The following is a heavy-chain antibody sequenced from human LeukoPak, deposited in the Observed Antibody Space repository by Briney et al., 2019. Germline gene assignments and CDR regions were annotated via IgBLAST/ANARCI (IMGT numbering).Heavy chain of an antibody. CDR1: GYTFTSYD. V-gene: IGHV1-8*03. CDR2: MNPNSGNA. D-gene: IGHD6-13*01. J-gene: IGHJ4*02. CDR3: ARADSSSWYYFDY. Sequence: ASVKVSCKASGYTFTSYDINWVRQATGQGLEWMGWMNPNSGNAGYAQKFQGRVTITRNTSISTAYMELSSLRSEDTAVYYCARADSSSWYYFDYWGQGTLVTVSS.